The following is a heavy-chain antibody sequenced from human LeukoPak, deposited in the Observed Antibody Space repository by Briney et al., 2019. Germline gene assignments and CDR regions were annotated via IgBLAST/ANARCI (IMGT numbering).Heavy chain of an antibody. CDR3: ARVLRYFGWPDAFDI. V-gene: IGHV1-18*01. Sequence: ASVKVSCKASVYTFTSYGISWVRQAPGQGREWMGWISAYNGNTNYAQKLQGRVTMTTDTSTSTAYMELRSLRSDDTAVYYCARVLRYFGWPDAFDIWGQGTMVTVSS. CDR1: VYTFTSYG. J-gene: IGHJ3*02. D-gene: IGHD3-9*01. CDR2: ISAYNGNT.